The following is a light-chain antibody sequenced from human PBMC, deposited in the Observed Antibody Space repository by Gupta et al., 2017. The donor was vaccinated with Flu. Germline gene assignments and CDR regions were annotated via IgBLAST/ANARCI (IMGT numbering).Light chain of an antibody. Sequence: SITISCTGTSSDIGGYNYVSWDQQHPGKGPKLMIYDVCNRPSGVANRFSGSKSGNTASLTISGLQAEDEADYYCCSYSSRRAYIFGTGTKVTVL. CDR2: DVC. J-gene: IGLJ1*01. CDR1: SSDIGGYNY. CDR3: CSYSSRRAYI. V-gene: IGLV2-14*04.